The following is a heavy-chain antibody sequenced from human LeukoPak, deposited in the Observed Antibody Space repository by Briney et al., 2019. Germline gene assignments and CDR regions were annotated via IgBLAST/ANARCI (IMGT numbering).Heavy chain of an antibody. V-gene: IGHV3-21*04. Sequence: GGSLRLSCAASGFTFSSYSMNWDRQAPGKGLEWVSSISGSSSYIFCADSVKGRFTISRDNAKNSLYLQMNSLRAEDTAVYYCARVEMATMVDYWGQGTLVTVSS. CDR3: ARVEMATMVDY. D-gene: IGHD5-24*01. J-gene: IGHJ4*02. CDR1: GFTFSSYS. CDR2: ISGSSSYI.